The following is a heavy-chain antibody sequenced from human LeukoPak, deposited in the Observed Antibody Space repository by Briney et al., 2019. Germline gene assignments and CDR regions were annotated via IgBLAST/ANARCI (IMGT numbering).Heavy chain of an antibody. CDR3: ARTRGPVAGYYYFDY. Sequence: ASVKISCKVSGYTFTDYYMHWVQQAPGKGLEWMGLVDPEDGETIYAEKFQGRVTITADTSTDTAYMELSSLRSDDTAVYYCARTRGPVAGYYYFDYWGQGTLVTVSS. V-gene: IGHV1-69-2*01. CDR1: GYTFTDYY. D-gene: IGHD6-19*01. J-gene: IGHJ4*02. CDR2: VDPEDGET.